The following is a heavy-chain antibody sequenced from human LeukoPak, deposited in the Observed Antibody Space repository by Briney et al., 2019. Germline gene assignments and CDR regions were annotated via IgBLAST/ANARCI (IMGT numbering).Heavy chain of an antibody. D-gene: IGHD3-16*01. V-gene: IGHV3-23*01. Sequence: GGSLRLSCAASGLTFSIYAMSWVRQAPGKGLEWVSAISGSGVSTYYADSVKGRFTISRDNSKNTLYLQMNSLRVEDTAVYYCAKGLKTLGDYWGQGTLVTVSS. CDR3: AKGLKTLGDY. CDR1: GLTFSIYA. CDR2: ISGSGVST. J-gene: IGHJ4*02.